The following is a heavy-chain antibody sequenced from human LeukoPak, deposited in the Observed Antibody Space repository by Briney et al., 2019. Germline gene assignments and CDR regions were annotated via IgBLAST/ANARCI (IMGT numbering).Heavy chain of an antibody. CDR1: GYTFTNYN. CDR2: MNPNSGNP. D-gene: IGHD6-19*01. CDR3: ARRVADRFDY. Sequence: ASVKVSCKASGYTFTNYNIHWVRQASGHGLEWMGGMNPNSGNPDSTQKFQGKVTMTADTSINTAFMELGSLTSEDTAIYYCARRVADRFDYWGQGTLVTVS. V-gene: IGHV1-8*01. J-gene: IGHJ4*02.